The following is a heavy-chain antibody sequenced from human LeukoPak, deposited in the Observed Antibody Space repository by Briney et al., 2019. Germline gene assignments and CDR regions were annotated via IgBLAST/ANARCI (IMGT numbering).Heavy chain of an antibody. Sequence: GGSLRLSCAASGFTFSSYNMNWVRQAPGKGLEWVSSISYTGTYIYYADSVKGRFTISRDNAQNSLYLQMNSPRAEDTAIYYCVRDRGTYRPIDYWGQGTLVTVSS. J-gene: IGHJ4*02. CDR1: GFTFSSYN. D-gene: IGHD1-26*01. CDR2: ISYTGTYI. V-gene: IGHV3-21*04. CDR3: VRDRGTYRPIDY.